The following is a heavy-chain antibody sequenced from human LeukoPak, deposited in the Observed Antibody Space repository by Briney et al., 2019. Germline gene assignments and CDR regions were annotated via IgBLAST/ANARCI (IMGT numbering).Heavy chain of an antibody. CDR2: INPSGGST. Sequence: ASVKVSCKAFGYTFTSYYMHWVRQAPGQGLEWMGIINPSGGSTSYAQKFQGRVTMTRDTSTGTVYMELSSLRSEDTAVYYCAREISGWYDYWGQGTLVTVSS. CDR3: AREISGWYDY. CDR1: GYTFTSYY. J-gene: IGHJ4*02. D-gene: IGHD6-19*01. V-gene: IGHV1-46*01.